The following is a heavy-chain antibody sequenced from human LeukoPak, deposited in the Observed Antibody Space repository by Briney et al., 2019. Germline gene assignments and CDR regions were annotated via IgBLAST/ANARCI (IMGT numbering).Heavy chain of an antibody. CDR1: GGSISSGGYY. CDR3: ARVQVVTPSAFDI. CDR2: IYYSGST. J-gene: IGHJ3*02. Sequence: SETLSLTCTVSGGSISSGGYYWSWIRQHPGKGLEWIGYIYYSGSTYYNPSLKSRVTISVDTSKNQFSLKLSSVTAADTAVYYCARVQVVTPSAFDIWGQGTMVTVSS. V-gene: IGHV4-31*03. D-gene: IGHD4-23*01.